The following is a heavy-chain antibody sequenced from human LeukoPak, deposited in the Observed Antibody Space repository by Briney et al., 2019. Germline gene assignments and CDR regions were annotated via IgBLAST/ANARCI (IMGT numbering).Heavy chain of an antibody. V-gene: IGHV3-21*04. Sequence: GGSLRLFCAASGFTFSSYSMNWVRQAPGKGLERVSSISSSSSYIYYADSVKGRFTISRDNSKNTLYLQMNSLRAEDTAVYYCAKVPLTAYGSWDDYYYYGMDVWGQGTTVTVSS. CDR3: AKVPLTAYGSWDDYYYYGMDV. CDR2: ISSSSSYI. D-gene: IGHD1-14*01. J-gene: IGHJ6*02. CDR1: GFTFSSYS.